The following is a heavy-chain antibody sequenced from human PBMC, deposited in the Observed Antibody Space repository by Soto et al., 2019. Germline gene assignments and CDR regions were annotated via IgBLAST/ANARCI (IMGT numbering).Heavy chain of an antibody. J-gene: IGHJ3*02. CDR3: ARGSWSQGAFDI. V-gene: IGHV1-46*01. CDR2: INPSGGST. Sequence: ASVKVSCKASGYTFTSYYMHWVLHAPGQGLEWMGIINPSGGSTSYAQQFQGRVTMTRDTSTSTVYMELSSLRSEDTAVYYCARGSWSQGAFDIWGQGTMVTVSS. CDR1: GYTFTSYY.